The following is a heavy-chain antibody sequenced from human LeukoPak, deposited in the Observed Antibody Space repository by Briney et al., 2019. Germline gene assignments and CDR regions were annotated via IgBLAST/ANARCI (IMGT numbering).Heavy chain of an antibody. V-gene: IGHV1-69*05. Sequence: SVKVSCKASGGTFSSYAISWVRQAPGQGLEWMGGIIPIFGTANYAQKFQGRVTTTTDESTSTAYMELSSLRSEDTAVYYCARTYYYDSSGYQAPYYFDYWGQGTLVTVSS. J-gene: IGHJ4*02. CDR2: IIPIFGTA. D-gene: IGHD3-22*01. CDR1: GGTFSSYA. CDR3: ARTYYYDSSGYQAPYYFDY.